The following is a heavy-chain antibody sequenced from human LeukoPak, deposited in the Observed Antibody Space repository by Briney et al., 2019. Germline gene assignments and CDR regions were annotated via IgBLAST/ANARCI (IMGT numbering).Heavy chain of an antibody. Sequence: GASVKVSCKASGYTFTSYDINWVRQATGQGLEWMGWMNPNSGNTGYAQKFQGRVTMTRNTSISTAYMELSSPRSEDTAVYYCARDSSSWYDPYYGMDVWGQGTTVTVSS. J-gene: IGHJ6*02. D-gene: IGHD6-13*01. V-gene: IGHV1-8*01. CDR1: GYTFTSYD. CDR2: MNPNSGNT. CDR3: ARDSSSWYDPYYGMDV.